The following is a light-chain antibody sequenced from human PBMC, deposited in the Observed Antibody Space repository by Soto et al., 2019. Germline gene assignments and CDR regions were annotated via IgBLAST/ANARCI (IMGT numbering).Light chain of an antibody. Sequence: AIRMTQSPSSLSAPTGDRVTITCRASQGISSNLAWYQQKPGKAPKLLIYAASTLQSGVPSRFSGSGSGTDFTLTINCLQSEDFAIYYCQQYYSYPHTFGQGTKLEIK. CDR3: QQYYSYPHT. V-gene: IGKV1-8*01. CDR2: AAS. CDR1: QGISSN. J-gene: IGKJ2*01.